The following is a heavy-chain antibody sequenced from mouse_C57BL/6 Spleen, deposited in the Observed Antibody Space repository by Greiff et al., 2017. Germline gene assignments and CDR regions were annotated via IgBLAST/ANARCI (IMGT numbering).Heavy chain of an antibody. V-gene: IGHV1-81*01. CDR2: IYPRSGNT. CDR1: GYTFTSYG. J-gene: IGHJ4*01. CDR3: AREEEDYYAMDY. Sequence: SGAELARPGASVKLSCKASGYTFTSYGISWVKQRTGQGLEWIGEIYPRSGNTYYNEKFKGKATLTADKSSSTAYMELRSLTSEDSAVYFCAREEEDYYAMDYWGQGTSVTVSS.